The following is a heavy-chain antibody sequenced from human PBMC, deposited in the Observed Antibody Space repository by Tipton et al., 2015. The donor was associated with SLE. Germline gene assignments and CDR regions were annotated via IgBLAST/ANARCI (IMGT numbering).Heavy chain of an antibody. J-gene: IGHJ4*02. CDR3: ARHNPGLDY. V-gene: IGHV3-11*03. CDR2: ISSSSSYT. Sequence: SLRLSCAASGFTFSDYYMSWIRQAPGKGLEWVSYISSSSSYTNYADSVKGRLTISRDNSKNSLYLLMNSLRAEDTAVYYCARHNPGLDYWGLGTLVTVSS. CDR1: GFTFSDYY. D-gene: IGHD1-1*01.